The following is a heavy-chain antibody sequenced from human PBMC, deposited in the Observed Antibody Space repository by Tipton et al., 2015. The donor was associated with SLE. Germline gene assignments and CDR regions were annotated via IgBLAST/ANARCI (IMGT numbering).Heavy chain of an antibody. CDR2: INHSGST. CDR1: GGSISSSSYY. CDR3: AGVSRDAFEI. Sequence: TLSLTCSVSGGSISSSSYYWGWIRQSPGKGLEWIGEINHSGSTNYNPSLKSRVTISVDTSKNQFSLKLSSVTAADTAVYYCAGVSRDAFEIWGQGTMVTVSS. D-gene: IGHD5/OR15-5a*01. V-gene: IGHV4-39*07. J-gene: IGHJ3*02.